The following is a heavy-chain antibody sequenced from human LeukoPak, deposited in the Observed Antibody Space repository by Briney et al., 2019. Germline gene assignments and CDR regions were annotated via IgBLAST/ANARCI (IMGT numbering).Heavy chain of an antibody. D-gene: IGHD3-10*01. V-gene: IGHV3-33*01. J-gene: IGHJ4*02. CDR2: IWYDGSNK. CDR3: ARESVLLWFGEVERGYYFDY. CDR1: GFTFSSYG. Sequence: GESLRLSCAASGFTFSSYGMHWVRQAPGKGLEWMAVIWYDGSNKYYADSVKGRFTISRDNSKNTLYLQMNSLRAEDTAVYYCARESVLLWFGEVERGYYFDYWGQGTLVTVSS.